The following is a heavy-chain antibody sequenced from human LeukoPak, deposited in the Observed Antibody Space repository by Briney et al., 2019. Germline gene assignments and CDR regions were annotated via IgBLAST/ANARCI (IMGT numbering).Heavy chain of an antibody. J-gene: IGHJ3*02. V-gene: IGHV4-59*01. D-gene: IGHD3-3*01. CDR3: ARWDYDFWSGDAFDI. Sequence: SETLSLTCTVSGGSISSYYWSWTRQPPGKGLEWIGYIYYSGSTNYNPSLKSRVTISVDTSKNQFSLKLSSVTAADTAVYYCARWDYDFWSGDAFDIWGQGTMVTVSS. CDR1: GGSISSYY. CDR2: IYYSGST.